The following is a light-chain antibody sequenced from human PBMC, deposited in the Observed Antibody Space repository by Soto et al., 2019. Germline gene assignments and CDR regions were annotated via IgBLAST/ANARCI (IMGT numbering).Light chain of an antibody. V-gene: IGKV3-11*01. J-gene: IGKJ5*01. CDR2: DAS. CDR1: QSVGSD. CDR3: QQRSNWPIT. Sequence: EIVMTQSPATLSVSPGDRATLTCRASQSVGSDLAWYQQKPGQAPRLLIYDASNRATGIPARFSGSGSGTDFTLTISSLEPEDFAVYYCQQRSNWPITFGQGT.